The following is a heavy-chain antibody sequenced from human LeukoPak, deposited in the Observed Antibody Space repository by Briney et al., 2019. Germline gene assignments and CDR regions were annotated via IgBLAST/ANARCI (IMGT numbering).Heavy chain of an antibody. J-gene: IGHJ4*02. CDR1: GFSFSSYA. CDR3: ATIDSSGYFLSTGY. CDR2: ISSSSSYI. Sequence: PGGSLRLSCAASGFSFSSYAMHWVRQAPGKGLEWVSSISSSSSYIYYADSVKGRFTISRDNAKNSLYLQMNSLRAEDTAVYYCATIDSSGYFLSTGYWGQGTLVTVSS. V-gene: IGHV3-21*01. D-gene: IGHD3-22*01.